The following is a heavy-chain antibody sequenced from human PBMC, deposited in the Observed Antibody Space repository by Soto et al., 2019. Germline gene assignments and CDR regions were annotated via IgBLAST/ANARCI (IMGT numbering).Heavy chain of an antibody. V-gene: IGHV3-74*01. J-gene: IGHJ4*02. Sequence: GGSLRLSCAASGFTFSSYWMHWVRQAPGKGLVWVSRINSDGSSTSYADSVKGRFTISRDNAKNTLYLQMNSLRAEDTAVYYCATVRFLEWYYFDYWGQGTLVTVSS. CDR1: GFTFSSYW. CDR3: ATVRFLEWYYFDY. CDR2: INSDGSST. D-gene: IGHD3-3*01.